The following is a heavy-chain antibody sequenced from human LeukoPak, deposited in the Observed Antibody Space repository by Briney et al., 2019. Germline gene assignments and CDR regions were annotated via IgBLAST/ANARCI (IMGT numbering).Heavy chain of an antibody. V-gene: IGHV4-59*08. CDR1: GGSISSGY. J-gene: IGHJ6*03. CDR3: ARLDGIRYYYYYVDV. Sequence: SETLSLTCTVSGGSISSGYWSWIRQPPGKGLEWIGYIYYSGSTNYNPSPKSRVTISVDTSKNQFSLKLSSVTAADTAVYYCARLDGIRYYYYYVDVWGKGTTVTISS. CDR2: IYYSGST. D-gene: IGHD1-1*01.